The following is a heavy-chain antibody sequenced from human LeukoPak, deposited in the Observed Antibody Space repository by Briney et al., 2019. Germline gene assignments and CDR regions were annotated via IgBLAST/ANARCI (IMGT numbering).Heavy chain of an antibody. CDR3: AREYCSGGSCYEFDY. CDR2: ISSSSSYI. V-gene: IGHV3-21*01. Sequence: PGGSLRLSCAASGFTFSSYSMNWVRQAPGKGLEWVSSISSSSSYIYYADSVKGRFTISRDNAKNSLYLQMNSLRAEDTAVYYCAREYCSGGSCYEFDYWGQGTLVTVSS. J-gene: IGHJ4*02. D-gene: IGHD2-15*01. CDR1: GFTFSSYS.